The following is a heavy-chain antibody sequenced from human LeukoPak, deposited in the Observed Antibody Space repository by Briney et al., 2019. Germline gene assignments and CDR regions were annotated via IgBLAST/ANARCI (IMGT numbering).Heavy chain of an antibody. D-gene: IGHD4-17*01. Sequence: SETLSLTCAVYGGSFSGYYWSWIRQPPGKGLEWIGEINHSGSANYNPSLKSRVTISVDTSKNQFSLKLSSVTAADTAVYYCARGGYGDYGYYYGMDVWGQGTLVTVSS. V-gene: IGHV4-34*01. CDR2: INHSGSA. CDR1: GGSFSGYY. J-gene: IGHJ6*02. CDR3: ARGGYGDYGYYYGMDV.